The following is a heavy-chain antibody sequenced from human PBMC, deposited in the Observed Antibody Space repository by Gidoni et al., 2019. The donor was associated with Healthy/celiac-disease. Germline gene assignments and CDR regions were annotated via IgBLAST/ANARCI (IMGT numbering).Heavy chain of an antibody. CDR3: ARDDVEWELLHSYSDF. J-gene: IGHJ4*02. CDR2: ISNSGSTI. V-gene: IGHV3-11*01. Sequence: QVQLVASGGGLVQPGGSLRLSCAASGFTFRPHYMCWIRQAPGKGREWVSYISNSGSTIYYADSVKGRFTISRDNAKKSLYLQMNSLRAEDTAVYYCARDDVEWELLHSYSDFWGQGTLVTVSS. CDR1: GFTFRPHY. D-gene: IGHD1-26*01.